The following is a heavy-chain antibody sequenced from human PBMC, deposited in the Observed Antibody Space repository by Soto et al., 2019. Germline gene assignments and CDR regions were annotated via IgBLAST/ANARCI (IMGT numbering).Heavy chain of an antibody. CDR2: ISGYSGHT. V-gene: IGHV1-18*01. J-gene: IGHJ4*02. CDR3: AREWDNKSEHSSGWYDDF. D-gene: IGHD6-19*01. CDR1: GYTFGSYG. Sequence: QVQLVQSGAEVKKPGASVKVSCKASGYTFGSYGISWVRQAPGQGLEWMGWISGYSGHTYYAQKFQGRVTMTTDTSTNTVYMELRSLRSDDTAVYYCAREWDNKSEHSSGWYDDFWGQGTLVTVSS.